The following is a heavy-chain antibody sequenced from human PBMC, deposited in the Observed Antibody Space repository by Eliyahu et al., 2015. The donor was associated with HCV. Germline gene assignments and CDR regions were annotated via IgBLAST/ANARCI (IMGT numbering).Heavy chain of an antibody. D-gene: IGHD1-26*01. CDR1: GFPXTXAX. Sequence: EVHLVESGGGLVKPGGSLRLSCTASGFPXTXAXMXWVRQAPGKGLEWVGRIKSESAGGTTDFAAPVKGRFTISRDDSRNTLFLQMNSLKIEDTAVYYCTTPPDIVGATTYHYWGQGTLVTVSS. CDR2: IKSESAGGTT. J-gene: IGHJ4*02. V-gene: IGHV3-15*01. CDR3: TTPPDIVGATTYHY.